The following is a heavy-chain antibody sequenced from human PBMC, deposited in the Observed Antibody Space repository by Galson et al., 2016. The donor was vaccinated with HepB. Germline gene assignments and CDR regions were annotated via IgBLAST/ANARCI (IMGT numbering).Heavy chain of an antibody. CDR1: GFTFSNSS. Sequence: SLRLSCAASGFTFSNSSLNWVRQAPGKGLEWVSSISSSSTYIYYADSVQGRFTISRDNAKNSLYLQMSSLRAEDTAVYYCAREGLGDGYNSLNYYSYYMDVWGKGTTVTVSS. CDR3: AREGLGDGYNSLNYYSYYMDV. D-gene: IGHD5-24*01. J-gene: IGHJ6*03. CDR2: ISSSSTYI. V-gene: IGHV3-21*01.